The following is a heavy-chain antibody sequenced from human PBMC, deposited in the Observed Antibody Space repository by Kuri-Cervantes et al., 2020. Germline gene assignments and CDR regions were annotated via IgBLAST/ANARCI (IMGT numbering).Heavy chain of an antibody. J-gene: IGHJ5*02. CDR2: IYHSGDT. CDR3: VRTGGANWIDP. CDR1: GGSISSNNW. V-gene: IGHV4-4*02. Sequence: SETLSLTCAVSGGSISSNNWWSWVRQPPGKGLEWIGEIYHSGDTNYNPSLKSRVAISVDTSKNQFSLKMSSVTAADTAVYYCVRTGGANWIDPWGQGTLVTVSS. D-gene: IGHD3-10*01.